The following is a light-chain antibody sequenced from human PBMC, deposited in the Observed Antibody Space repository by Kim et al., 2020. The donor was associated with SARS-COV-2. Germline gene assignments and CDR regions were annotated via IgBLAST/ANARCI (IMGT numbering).Light chain of an antibody. CDR1: QVISSY. J-gene: IGKJ1*01. CDR3: QQLNSYPVA. CDR2: AAS. Sequence: SVGNGITISCRASQVISSYLAWYQQKPGKAPKLLIYAASTLQSGVPSRFSGSGSGTEFTLTSSSLQPEDFATYYCQQLNSYPVAFGQGTKVDIK. V-gene: IGKV1-9*01.